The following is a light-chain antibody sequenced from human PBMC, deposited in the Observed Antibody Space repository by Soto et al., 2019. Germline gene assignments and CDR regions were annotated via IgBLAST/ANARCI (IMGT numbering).Light chain of an antibody. J-gene: IGKJ4*01. V-gene: IGKV3-15*01. Sequence: EIVMTQSPATLSVSPGGRPTLSCSASQSVSSNLAWYQQKPGQAPRLLIYGASTRATGIPARFSGSGSGTEFTLTISSLQSEDFAVYYCQQYNNWPPLTFGGGTKVDIK. CDR2: GAS. CDR3: QQYNNWPPLT. CDR1: QSVSSN.